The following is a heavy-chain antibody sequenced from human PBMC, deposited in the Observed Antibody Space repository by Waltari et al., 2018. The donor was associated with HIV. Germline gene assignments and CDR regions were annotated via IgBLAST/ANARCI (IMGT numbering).Heavy chain of an antibody. CDR1: GFTFSSYG. J-gene: IGHJ1*01. CDR3: ARDYYDSSGEGWHFQH. D-gene: IGHD3-22*01. CDR2: IWYDGSNK. Sequence: QVQLVESGGGVVQPGRSLRLSCAASGFTFSSYGMHWVRQAPGKGLEGVAVIWYDGSNKYYADSVKGRFTISRDNSKNTLYLQMNSLRAEDTAVYYCARDYYDSSGEGWHFQHWGQGTLVTVSS. V-gene: IGHV3-33*01.